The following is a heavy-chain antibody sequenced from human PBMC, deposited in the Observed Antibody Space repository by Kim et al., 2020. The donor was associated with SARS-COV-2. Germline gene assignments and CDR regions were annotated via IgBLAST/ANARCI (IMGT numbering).Heavy chain of an antibody. CDR2: ISSSSSYI. J-gene: IGHJ6*02. CDR1: GFTFSSYS. V-gene: IGHV3-21*01. D-gene: IGHD6-13*01. Sequence: GGSLRLSCAASGFTFSSYSMNWVRQAPGKGLEWVSSISSSSSYIYYADSVKGRFTISRDNAKNSLYLQMNSLRAEDTAVYYCARDYVVVAAAGPVQGYYYYGMDVWGQGTTVTVSS. CDR3: ARDYVVVAAAGPVQGYYYYGMDV.